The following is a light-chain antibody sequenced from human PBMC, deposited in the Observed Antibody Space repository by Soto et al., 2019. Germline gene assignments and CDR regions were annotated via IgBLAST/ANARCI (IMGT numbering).Light chain of an antibody. J-gene: IGKJ2*01. CDR2: DTT. Sequence: DIQMTQSPSSLAASVGDRVTITCQASQDLTGYLNWYQQKPGKAPKLLIYDTTTLEEGVPSRFSGSGSGTDCTFTINGLQPEDVATYSCQQYVSLPYTFGQGTKLEI. V-gene: IGKV1-33*01. CDR3: QQYVSLPYT. CDR1: QDLTGY.